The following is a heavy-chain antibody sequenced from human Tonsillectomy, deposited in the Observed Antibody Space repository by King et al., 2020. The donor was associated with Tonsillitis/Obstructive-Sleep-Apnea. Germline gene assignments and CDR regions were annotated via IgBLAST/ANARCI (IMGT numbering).Heavy chain of an antibody. V-gene: IGHV4-39*01. CDR3: ARHLYFYDTSGYSQFDP. J-gene: IGHJ5*02. CDR2: IYYTGTT. CDR1: GGSINSSSYY. Sequence: QLQESGPGLVKPSETLSLTCTVSGGSINSSSYYWGWVRQPPGKGLEWIGSIYYTGTTSYNPSLKSRVTIYVDTSKNQFSLKLSSVTAADTAVYYCARHLYFYDTSGYSQFDPWGQGTLVTVSS. D-gene: IGHD3-22*01.